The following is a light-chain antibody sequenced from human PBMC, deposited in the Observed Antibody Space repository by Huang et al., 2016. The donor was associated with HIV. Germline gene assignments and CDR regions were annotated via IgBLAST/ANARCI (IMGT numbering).Light chain of an antibody. J-gene: IGKJ4*01. Sequence: DIQMTQSPSSLSASVGDRVTITCRASRGISNSVAWYQQQPGKAPKLRLYAASRLQGGVPSRFSGSGSRTDYTLTISSLQPEDSATYYCQQYYNTTLSFGGGTKVEIK. CDR1: RGISNS. CDR2: AAS. CDR3: QQYYNTTLS. V-gene: IGKV1-NL1*01.